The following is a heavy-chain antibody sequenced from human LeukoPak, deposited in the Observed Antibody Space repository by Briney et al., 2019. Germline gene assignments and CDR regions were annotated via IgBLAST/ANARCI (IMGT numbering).Heavy chain of an antibody. CDR3: ARGQRLDGHYWYTDL. Sequence: SVKVSCKPSGGSFYNYGLSWVRQAPGQRLERMGGIIPIFGTAKYAEKFQGRVAITTDESTSTGYMDLSSLTSEDTAVYYCARGQRLDGHYWYTDLWGRGTLVTVSS. D-gene: IGHD6-25*01. J-gene: IGHJ2*01. CDR1: GGSFYNYG. V-gene: IGHV1-69*05. CDR2: IIPIFGTA.